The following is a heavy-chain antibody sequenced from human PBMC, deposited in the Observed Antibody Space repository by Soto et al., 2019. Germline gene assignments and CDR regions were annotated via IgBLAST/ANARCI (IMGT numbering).Heavy chain of an antibody. CDR2: INPSGGST. V-gene: IGHV1-46*01. CDR1: GYTFTRYY. D-gene: IGHD2-15*01. CDR3: ARESLGSGAATPS. J-gene: IGHJ1*01. Sequence: ASVKGSCQASGYTFTRYYIHWGPQAPGQGLEWMGIINPSGGSTSYAQKFQGRVTMTRDTSTSTVYMELSSLRSEDTAVYYCARESLGSGAATPSWGQGTLVTVSS.